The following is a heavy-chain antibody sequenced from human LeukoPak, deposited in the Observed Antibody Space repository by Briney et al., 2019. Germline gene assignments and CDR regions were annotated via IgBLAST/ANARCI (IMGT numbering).Heavy chain of an antibody. CDR3: AKSRSSSLDLFDY. CDR1: GFTFSTYA. CDR2: ISGSGSST. D-gene: IGHD2-15*01. J-gene: IGHJ4*02. Sequence: GGSLRLSCAVSGFTFSTYAMSWVRQAPGKGLEWVSAISGSGSSTYYADSVKGRFTISRDNSKNTLCLQMNSLRAEDTAVYYCAKSRSSSLDLFDYWGQGTLVTVSS. V-gene: IGHV3-23*01.